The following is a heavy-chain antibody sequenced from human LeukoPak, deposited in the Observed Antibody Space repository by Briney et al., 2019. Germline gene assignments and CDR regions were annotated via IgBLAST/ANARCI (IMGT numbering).Heavy chain of an antibody. Sequence: SETLSLTCAVYGGSFSGYYWSWIRQPPGKGLEWIGEINHSGSTDYNPSLKSRVTISVDTSKNQFSLKLSSVTAADTAVYYCARGLPPLYCSSTSCYDPFDYWGQGTLVTVSS. D-gene: IGHD2-2*01. CDR1: GGSFSGYY. V-gene: IGHV4-34*01. CDR2: INHSGST. CDR3: ARGLPPLYCSSTSCYDPFDY. J-gene: IGHJ4*02.